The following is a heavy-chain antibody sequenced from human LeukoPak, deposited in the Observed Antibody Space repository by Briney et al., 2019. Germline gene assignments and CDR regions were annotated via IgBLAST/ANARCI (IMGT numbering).Heavy chain of an antibody. D-gene: IGHD2-2*01. CDR3: ARANVVPASIPYGMDV. V-gene: IGHV4-34*01. CDR2: INHSGST. J-gene: IGHJ6*02. Sequence: SETLSLTCAVYGGSFSGYYWSWIRQPPGKGLEWIGEINHSGSTNYNLSLKSRVTISVDTSKNQFSLKLSSVTAADTAVYYCARANVVPASIPYGMDVWGQGTTVTVSS. CDR1: GGSFSGYY.